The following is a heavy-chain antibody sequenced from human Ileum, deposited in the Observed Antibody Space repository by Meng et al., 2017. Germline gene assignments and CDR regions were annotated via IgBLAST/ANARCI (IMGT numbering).Heavy chain of an antibody. J-gene: IGHJ4*02. Sequence: QVHVVQSGAEVKKPGASVKVSCKPSGYSFTGYYMHWVRQAPGQGLEWMGRINSNSGGTNYAQKFKGRVTLTRDISTVYMELSSLRSDDTAVYYCVSRNYNYDDYFEYWGQGTLVTVSS. CDR1: GYSFTGYY. V-gene: IGHV1-2*06. D-gene: IGHD1-7*01. CDR3: VSRNYNYDDYFEY. CDR2: INSNSGGT.